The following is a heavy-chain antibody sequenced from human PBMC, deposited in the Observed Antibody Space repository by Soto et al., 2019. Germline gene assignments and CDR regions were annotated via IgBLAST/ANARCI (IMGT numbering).Heavy chain of an antibody. D-gene: IGHD2-2*02. CDR2: ISGSGGST. CDR3: ATDIHATWLLNS. CDR1: GFTFSSYA. V-gene: IGHV3-23*01. J-gene: IGHJ4*02. Sequence: GSLRLSCAASGFTFSSYAMSWVHQAPGKGLEWVSAISGSGGSTYYADSVKGRFTISRDNSKNTLYLQMDSLRAEDTSLYLCATDIHATWLLNSWGQGTLVTVSS.